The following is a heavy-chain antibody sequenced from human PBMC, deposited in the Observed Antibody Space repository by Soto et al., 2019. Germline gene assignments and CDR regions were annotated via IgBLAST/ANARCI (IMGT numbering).Heavy chain of an antibody. Sequence: PGWSLRLSCVGSGFTFSTYSINWVRQAPGKGLEWVSSISSRSDIYYADSVKGRFTISRDNAKNSVSLQMNSLRAEDTAVYYCAREYTAWPLAYGLDVWGQGTTVTASS. J-gene: IGHJ6*02. CDR1: GFTFSTYS. V-gene: IGHV3-21*01. CDR3: AREYTAWPLAYGLDV. CDR2: ISSRSDI. D-gene: IGHD2-2*02.